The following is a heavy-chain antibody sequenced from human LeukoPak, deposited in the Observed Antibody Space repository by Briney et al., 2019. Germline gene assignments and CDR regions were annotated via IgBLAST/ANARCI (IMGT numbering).Heavy chain of an antibody. CDR3: ARDTNLYSSSRGRGWFDP. D-gene: IGHD6-13*01. CDR2: ISAYNGST. J-gene: IGHJ5*02. V-gene: IGHV1-18*01. Sequence: KVSCKASGYTFTSYGISWVRQAPGQGLEWMGWISAYNGSTNYAQKFQGRVTMTRDTSISTAYMELSRLRSDDTAVYYCARDTNLYSSSRGRGWFDPWGQGTLVTVSS. CDR1: GYTFTSYG.